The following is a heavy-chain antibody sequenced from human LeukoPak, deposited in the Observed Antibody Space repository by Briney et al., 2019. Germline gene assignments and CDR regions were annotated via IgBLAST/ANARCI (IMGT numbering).Heavy chain of an antibody. CDR3: AKPISGGLAVTADWFHP. Sequence: GGSLRLSCTASGFAFSVYAMSWLRQPPGKGLEWVSTINANSGTTSYAASVGGRFTISRDNSKNTLYLQLNTLRADDTATYYCAKPISGGLAVTADWFHPWGQGTLVVVSS. J-gene: IGHJ5*01. CDR2: INANSGTT. D-gene: IGHD6-19*01. CDR1: GFAFSVYA. V-gene: IGHV3-23*01.